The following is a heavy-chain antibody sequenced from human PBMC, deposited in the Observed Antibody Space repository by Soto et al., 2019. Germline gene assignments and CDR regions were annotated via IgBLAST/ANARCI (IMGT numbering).Heavy chain of an antibody. CDR3: AKEGSADRSYGMDV. J-gene: IGHJ6*01. D-gene: IGHD6-6*01. CDR2: TSCSGRST. V-gene: IGHV3-23*01. CDR1: VLTFSIYA. Sequence: PWGSLVVPCASSVLTFSIYAMSWVRHAPGKGLEWPPATSCSGRSTYYADSVKGRFTISRDNSKNTLYLQMNSLRAEDTAVYYRAKEGSADRSYGMDVWGQGTTVTVSS.